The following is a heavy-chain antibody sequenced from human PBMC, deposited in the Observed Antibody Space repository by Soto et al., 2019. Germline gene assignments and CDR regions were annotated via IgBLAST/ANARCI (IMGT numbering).Heavy chain of an antibody. CDR2: ISHDGSNN. V-gene: IGHV3-30*18. CDR1: GFTFSSHG. Sequence: QVQLVESGGGVVQPGRSLRLSCAASGFTFSSHGMHWVRQAPGKGLEWVAIISHDGSNNYYADSVKGRFTISRDNSKNTTYLQMNSLRGEDKAVYYCAKAAGSGIDYYYYYMNVWGRGTTVTVSS. D-gene: IGHD3-10*01. CDR3: AKAAGSGIDYYYYYMNV. J-gene: IGHJ6*03.